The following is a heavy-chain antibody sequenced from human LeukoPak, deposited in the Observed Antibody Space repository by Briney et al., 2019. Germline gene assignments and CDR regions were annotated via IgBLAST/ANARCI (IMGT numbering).Heavy chain of an antibody. Sequence: GGSLRLSCTASGFTFDDSGMSWVRQAPEKGLEWVSGISGSGSSTYYADSVKGRFTISRDNSENTLSLQMNSLRADDTAIYYCAKSCNSGNCYYNYWGQGTLVTVSS. CDR3: AKSCNSGNCYYNY. V-gene: IGHV3-23*01. D-gene: IGHD2/OR15-2a*01. J-gene: IGHJ4*02. CDR1: GFTFDDSG. CDR2: ISGSGSST.